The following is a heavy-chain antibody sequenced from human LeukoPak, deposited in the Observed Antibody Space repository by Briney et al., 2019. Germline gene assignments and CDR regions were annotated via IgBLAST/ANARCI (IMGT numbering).Heavy chain of an antibody. CDR2: IIPISGTP. J-gene: IGHJ6*04. V-gene: IGHV1-69*13. Sequence: ASVRVSCKTSGVNFNTYALTWVRQAAGQGLEWMGGIIPISGTPKYAQNFQGRVSFTADESASTAYMELRSLRSDDTAVYYCARAGYSSSIMDVWGKGTTVTVSS. CDR1: GVNFNTYA. CDR3: ARAGYSSSIMDV. D-gene: IGHD6-6*01.